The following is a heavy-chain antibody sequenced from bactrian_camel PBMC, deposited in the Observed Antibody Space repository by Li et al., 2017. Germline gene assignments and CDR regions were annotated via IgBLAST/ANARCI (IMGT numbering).Heavy chain of an antibody. Sequence: QLVESGGNLVHPGGSLRLSCTVSGFTFSNHGMSWVRQAPGKGLEWVSAINVGGGSTYYADSVKGRFAISRDNAKNTVYLQLSSLKTEDTAMYYCVTNFLSGAYWGQGTQVTVS. D-gene: IGHD1*01. CDR2: INVGGGST. CDR1: GFTFSNHG. J-gene: IGHJ4*01. CDR3: VTNFLSGAY. V-gene: IGHV3S40*01.